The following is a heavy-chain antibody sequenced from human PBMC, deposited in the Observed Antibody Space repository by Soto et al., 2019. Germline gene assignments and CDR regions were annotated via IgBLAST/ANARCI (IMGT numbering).Heavy chain of an antibody. CDR3: AKLLLWFGELAPRPHFDY. CDR1: GFTFSSYG. V-gene: IGHV3-30*18. CDR2: ISYDGSNK. D-gene: IGHD3-10*01. Sequence: QVQLVESGGGVVQPGRSLTLSCAASGFTFSSYGMHWVRQAPGKGLEWVAVISYDGSNKYYADSVKGRFTISRDNSKNTLYLQMNSLRAEDTAVYYCAKLLLWFGELAPRPHFDYWGQGTLVTVSS. J-gene: IGHJ4*02.